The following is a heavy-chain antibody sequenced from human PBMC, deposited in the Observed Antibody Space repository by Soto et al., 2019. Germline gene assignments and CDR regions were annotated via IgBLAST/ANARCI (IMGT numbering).Heavy chain of an antibody. Sequence: ASVKVSCKASGYTFTSYAMHWVRQAPGQRLEWMGWINAGNGNTKYSQKFQGRVTITRDTSASTAYMELSSLRSEDTAVYYCARAPRVYCSGGSCYPPDNWFDPWGQGTLVTAPQ. CDR3: ARAPRVYCSGGSCYPPDNWFDP. D-gene: IGHD2-15*01. CDR2: INAGNGNT. J-gene: IGHJ5*02. CDR1: GYTFTSYA. V-gene: IGHV1-3*01.